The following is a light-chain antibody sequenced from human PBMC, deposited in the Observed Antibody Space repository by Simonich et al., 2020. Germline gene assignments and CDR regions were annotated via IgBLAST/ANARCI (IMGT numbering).Light chain of an antibody. CDR3: CSYAGSSTLYV. Sequence: QSALTQPASVSGSPGQSITISCTGTSSDVGSYNLVSWYQQHPGKAPKLMIYEGSKRPSGVSTRFSGSKSGNTASLTISGLQAEDEADYYCCSYAGSSTLYVFGTGTKVTVL. J-gene: IGLJ1*01. CDR1: SSDVGSYNL. V-gene: IGLV2-23*01. CDR2: EGS.